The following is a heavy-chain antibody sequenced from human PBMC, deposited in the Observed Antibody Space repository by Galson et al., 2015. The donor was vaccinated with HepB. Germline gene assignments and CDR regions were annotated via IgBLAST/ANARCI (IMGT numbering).Heavy chain of an antibody. CDR2: INPSDGST. CDR3: AKEDAVAGVGY. V-gene: IGHV1-46*04. Sequence: SVKVSCKASGYTFTSYYTHWVRQAPGQGLEWMGIINPSDGSTSYAQKLQGRVTMTRDTSTSTVYMELSSLRSEDTAVYYCAKEDAVAGVGYWGQGTLVTVSS. CDR1: GYTFTSYY. D-gene: IGHD6-19*01. J-gene: IGHJ4*02.